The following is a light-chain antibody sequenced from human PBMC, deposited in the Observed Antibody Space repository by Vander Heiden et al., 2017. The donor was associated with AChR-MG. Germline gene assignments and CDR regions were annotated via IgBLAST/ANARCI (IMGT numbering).Light chain of an antibody. V-gene: IGKV1-39*01. J-gene: IGKJ3*01. Sequence: DIQMTQSPSSLSASVGDRVTITCRASQSISSYLNWYQQKPGKAPKLLIYAATSLQSGVPSRFSGSGSGTDFTLTISSLQPEDFATYYYQHSYSNLFGHGTKVDIK. CDR2: AAT. CDR1: QSISSY. CDR3: QHSYSNL.